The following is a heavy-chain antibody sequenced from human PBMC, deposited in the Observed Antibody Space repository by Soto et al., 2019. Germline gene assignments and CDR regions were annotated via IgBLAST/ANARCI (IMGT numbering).Heavy chain of an antibody. J-gene: IGHJ4*02. CDR3: ASDSSAFDH. CDR2: INNRSGRI. D-gene: IGHD3-10*01. Sequence: EVQLVESGGGLVLPGGSLRLSCAASGLPFSIYSMNWVRQAPGKGLEWVSYINNRSGRIFYADSVKGRFTISRDNAKNSVYLQMNSRRDEDTAVYYCASDSSAFDHWGQGALVTVSS. CDR1: GLPFSIYS. V-gene: IGHV3-48*02.